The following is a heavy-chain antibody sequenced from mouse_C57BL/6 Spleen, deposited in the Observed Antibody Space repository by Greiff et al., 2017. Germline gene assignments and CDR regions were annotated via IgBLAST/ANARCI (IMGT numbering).Heavy chain of an antibody. CDR3: TRGSGSSYFDY. V-gene: IGHV5-9-1*02. J-gene: IGHJ2*01. D-gene: IGHD1-1*01. Sequence: EVHLVESGEGLVKPGGSLKLSCAASGFTFSSYAMSWVRQTPEKRLEWVAYISSGGDYIYYADTVKGRFTISRDNARNTLYLQMSSLKSEVTAMYYCTRGSGSSYFDYWGQGTTLTVSS. CDR1: GFTFSSYA. CDR2: ISSGGDYI.